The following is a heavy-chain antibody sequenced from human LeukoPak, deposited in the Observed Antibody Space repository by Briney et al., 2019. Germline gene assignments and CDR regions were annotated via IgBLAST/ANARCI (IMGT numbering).Heavy chain of an antibody. CDR1: GFTFSSYG. D-gene: IGHD4-23*01. CDR2: ISSSSSYI. V-gene: IGHV3-21*01. J-gene: IGHJ2*01. CDR3: ARALGKEWYFDL. Sequence: PGGSLRLSCAASGFTFSSYGMNWVRQAPGKGLEWVSSISSSSSYIYYADSVKGRFTISRDNAKNSLYLQMNSPRAEDTAVYYCARALGKEWYFDLWGRGTLVTVSS.